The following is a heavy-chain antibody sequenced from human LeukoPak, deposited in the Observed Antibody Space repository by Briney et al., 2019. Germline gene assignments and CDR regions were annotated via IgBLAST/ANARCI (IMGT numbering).Heavy chain of an antibody. Sequence: PGGSLRLSCAASGFTVSSNYMSWVRQAPGKGLEWVSVIYSCGSTYYADSVKGRFTISRDNSKNTLYLQVNSLRAEDTAVYYCANSERSNWNYYFDYWGQGTLVTVSS. CDR3: ANSERSNWNYYFDY. J-gene: IGHJ4*02. CDR2: IYSCGST. D-gene: IGHD1-1*01. V-gene: IGHV3-53*01. CDR1: GFTVSSNY.